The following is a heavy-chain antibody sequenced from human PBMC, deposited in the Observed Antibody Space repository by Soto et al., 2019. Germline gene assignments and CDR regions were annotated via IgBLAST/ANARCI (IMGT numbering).Heavy chain of an antibody. D-gene: IGHD4-17*01. V-gene: IGHV4-31*03. CDR3: ARDQEVNYADYGGSDYYYGMDV. Sequence: PSETLSLTCTVSGDSISSGGYYWSWIRQHPGKGLEWIGYIYHGGSTYYNPSLKSRVIISVDTSKNQFSLKLSSVTAADTAVYFCARDQEVNYADYGGSDYYYGMDVWGQGTTVTVSS. J-gene: IGHJ6*02. CDR1: GDSISSGGYY. CDR2: IYHGGST.